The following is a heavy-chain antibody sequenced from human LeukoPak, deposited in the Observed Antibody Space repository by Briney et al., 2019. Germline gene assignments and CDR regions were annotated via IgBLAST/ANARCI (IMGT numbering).Heavy chain of an antibody. J-gene: IGHJ4*02. CDR2: IYHSGST. V-gene: IGHV4-38-2*01. Sequence: PSETLSLTCAVSDYSISSGYYWGWIRQPPGKGLEWIGSIYHSGSTYYNPSLKSRVTISVDTSKNQFSLKLSSVTAADTAVYYCARHGNCSGGSCYVYYFDYWGQGTLVTVSS. D-gene: IGHD2-15*01. CDR3: ARHGNCSGGSCYVYYFDY. CDR1: DYSISSGYY.